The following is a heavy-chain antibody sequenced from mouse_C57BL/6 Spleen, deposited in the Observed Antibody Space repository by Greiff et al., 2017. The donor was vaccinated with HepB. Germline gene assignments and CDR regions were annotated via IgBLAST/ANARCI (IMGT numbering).Heavy chain of an antibody. CDR1: GYTFTSYW. Sequence: QVQLQQPGAELVKPGASVKLSCKASGYTFTSYWMQWVKQRPGQGLEWIGEIDPSDSYTNYNQKFKGKATLTVDTSSSTAYMQLSSLTSEDSAVYYGARGRKDSSGPFAYWGQGTLVTVSA. V-gene: IGHV1-50*01. CDR3: ARGRKDSSGPFAY. CDR2: IDPSDSYT. J-gene: IGHJ3*01. D-gene: IGHD3-2*02.